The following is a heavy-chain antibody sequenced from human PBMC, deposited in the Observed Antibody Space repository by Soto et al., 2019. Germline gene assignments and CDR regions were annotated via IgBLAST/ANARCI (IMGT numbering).Heavy chain of an antibody. D-gene: IGHD5-12*01. CDR2: ISYDGSNT. CDR1: GFTFSGYA. CDR3: ASARVGYTLCGPFDY. J-gene: IGHJ4*02. Sequence: PGGSLRLSCAASGFTFSGYAMHWVRQAPGKGLEWVAVISYDGSNTYYADSVKGRFTISRDNSKNTLYLQMNSLRAEDTAVYYCASARVGYTLCGPFDYWGQGTLVTVSS. V-gene: IGHV3-30-3*01.